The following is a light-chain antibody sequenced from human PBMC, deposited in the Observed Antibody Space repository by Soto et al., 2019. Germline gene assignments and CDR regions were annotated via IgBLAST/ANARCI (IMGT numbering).Light chain of an antibody. CDR1: QSVLYSSNNKNY. V-gene: IGKV4-1*01. J-gene: IGKJ1*01. CDR2: WAS. Sequence: DIVMTQSPDSLAVSLGERATINCKSSQSVLYSSNNKNYLAWYQQKPGQPPKLLIYWASTRESRVPDRFSGSGSGTDFTLTISSLQAEDVAVYYCHQYYNTPWTFGQGTRVEIK. CDR3: HQYYNTPWT.